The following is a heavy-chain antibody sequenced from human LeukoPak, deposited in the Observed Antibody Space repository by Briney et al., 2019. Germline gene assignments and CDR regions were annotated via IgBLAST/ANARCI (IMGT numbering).Heavy chain of an antibody. CDR1: GGSISSYY. Sequence: SETLSLTCTVSGGSISSYYWSWLRQPAGKGLEWIGRIYTSGSTNYNPSLKSRVTMSVDTSKNQFSLKLSSVTAADTAVYYCARAFVWGSYYYYYMDVWGKGTTVTVSS. J-gene: IGHJ6*03. CDR2: IYTSGST. V-gene: IGHV4-4*07. D-gene: IGHD2-8*01. CDR3: ARAFVWGSYYYYYMDV.